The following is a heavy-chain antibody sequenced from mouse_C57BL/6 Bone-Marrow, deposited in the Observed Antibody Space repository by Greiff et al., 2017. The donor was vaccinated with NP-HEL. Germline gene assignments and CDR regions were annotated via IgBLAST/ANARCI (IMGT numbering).Heavy chain of an antibody. V-gene: IGHV1-76*01. D-gene: IGHD2-5*01. CDR2: IYPGSGNT. J-gene: IGHJ1*03. CDR1: GYTFTDYY. Sequence: QVQLQQSGAELVRPGASVKLSCKASGYTFTDYYINWVKQRPGQGLEWIARIYPGSGNTYYNEKFKGKATLTAEKSSSTAYMQLSSLTSEDSAVYFCARSYSNYGYWYFDVWGTGTTVTVSS. CDR3: ARSYSNYGYWYFDV.